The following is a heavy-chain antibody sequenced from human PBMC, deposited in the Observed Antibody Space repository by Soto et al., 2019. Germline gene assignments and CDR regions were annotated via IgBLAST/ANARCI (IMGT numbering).Heavy chain of an antibody. CDR2: IIPIFGTA. CDR3: ARELIAAAGTAGTVAFDI. D-gene: IGHD6-13*01. V-gene: IGHV1-69*12. CDR1: GGTFSSYA. Sequence: QVQLVQSGAEVKKPGSSVKVSCKASGGTFSSYAISWVRQAPGQGLEWMGGIIPIFGTANYAQKFQGRVTITADESTSTAYMELSSLRSEDTAVYYCARELIAAAGTAGTVAFDIWGQGTMVTVSS. J-gene: IGHJ3*02.